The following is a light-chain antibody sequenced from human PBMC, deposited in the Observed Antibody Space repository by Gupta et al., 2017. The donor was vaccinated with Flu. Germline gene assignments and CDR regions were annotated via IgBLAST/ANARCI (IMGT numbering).Light chain of an antibody. CDR1: QGLVYSDGNTY. CDR3: RQGAHWPWA. CDR2: LVS. V-gene: IGKV2-30*01. Sequence: DVVVTQSPLSLAVTLGQPASISCRSSQGLVYSDGNTYLHWFQQRPGQSPRRLIYLVSNRASGVPDRFSGSGSGTDFTLRISRVEADDVGVYFCRQGAHWPWAFGQGTKLEIK. J-gene: IGKJ1*01.